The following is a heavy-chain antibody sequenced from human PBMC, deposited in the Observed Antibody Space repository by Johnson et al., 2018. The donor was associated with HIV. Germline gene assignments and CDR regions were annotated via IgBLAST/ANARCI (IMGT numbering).Heavy chain of an antibody. J-gene: IGHJ3*01. CDR3: AKDSLTTTVVAENDAFDV. Sequence: QVQLVEFGGGGVQPGGSLRLSCVASGFAFSTYGMPWVRQAPGKGLAWVAFITFTVRNKYYGDSLRGRFTISRDNSMKTVYLDMDSLRAEDTAVYFCAKDSLTTTVVAENDAFDVWGQGTTVTVSS. V-gene: IGHV3-30*02. CDR1: GFAFSTYG. D-gene: IGHD3-22*01. CDR2: ITFTVRNK.